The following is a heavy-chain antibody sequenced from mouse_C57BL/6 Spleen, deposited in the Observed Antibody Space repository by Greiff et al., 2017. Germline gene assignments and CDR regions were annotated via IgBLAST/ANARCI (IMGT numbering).Heavy chain of an antibody. CDR3: ASDIVRYGDFDY. CDR1: GFTFSSYA. CDR2: IIAGGSYT. J-gene: IGHJ2*01. V-gene: IGHV5-4*03. D-gene: IGHD1-1*01. Sequence: EVMLVESGGGLVKPGGSLKLSCAASGFTFSSYAMSWVRQTPEKRLEWVATIIAGGSYTYYPDNVKGRFTISRDNANDNLYLQMRHLKSEDTAMYYYASDIVRYGDFDYWRQGTTLTVSS.